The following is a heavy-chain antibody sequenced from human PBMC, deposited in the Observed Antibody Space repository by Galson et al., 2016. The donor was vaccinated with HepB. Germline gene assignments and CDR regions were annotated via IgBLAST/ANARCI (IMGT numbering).Heavy chain of an antibody. Sequence: SLRLSCAASGFTFSSYGMHWVRQAPGKGLEWVAAISYDGNNKYYADSVKGRFTISRDNSKNTLYLQMNSLRAEDTAVCYCVKDPRPYGRRGYYYEHWGQGTLVTVSS. CDR2: ISYDGNNK. V-gene: IGHV3-30*18. D-gene: IGHD3-22*01. CDR3: VKDPRPYGRRGYYYEH. J-gene: IGHJ4*02. CDR1: GFTFSSYG.